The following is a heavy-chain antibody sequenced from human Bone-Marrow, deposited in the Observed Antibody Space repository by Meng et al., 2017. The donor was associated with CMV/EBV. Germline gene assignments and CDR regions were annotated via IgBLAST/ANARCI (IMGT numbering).Heavy chain of an antibody. J-gene: IGHJ4*02. CDR1: GITFSSYA. CDR2: INNNGGST. CDR3: AKVIGVANPYHFDY. V-gene: IGHV3-23*01. Sequence: ASGITFSSYAMTWVRQAPGKGLEWVSSINNNGGSTYYGDSVKGRFTISRDNFKNTLYLQMNSLRAEDTAVYYCAKVIGVANPYHFDYWGQGTLVTVSS. D-gene: IGHD2-21*01.